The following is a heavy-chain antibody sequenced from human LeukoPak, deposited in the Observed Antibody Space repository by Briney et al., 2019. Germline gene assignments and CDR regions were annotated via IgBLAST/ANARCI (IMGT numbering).Heavy chain of an antibody. CDR3: ARGIRGSVRGVINY. Sequence: SVKVSCKASGGTFSSYAISRVRQAPGQGLEWMGGIIPIFGTANYAQKFQGRVTITADKSTSTAYMELSSLRSDDTAVYYCARGIRGSVRGVINYWGQGTLVTVSS. J-gene: IGHJ4*02. CDR1: GGTFSSYA. D-gene: IGHD3-10*01. V-gene: IGHV1-69*06. CDR2: IIPIFGTA.